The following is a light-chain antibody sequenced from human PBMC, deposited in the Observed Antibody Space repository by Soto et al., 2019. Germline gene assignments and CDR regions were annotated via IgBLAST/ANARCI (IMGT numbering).Light chain of an antibody. CDR1: SSDVGLYNY. J-gene: IGLJ1*01. CDR3: ISYTTSSTSYV. CDR2: EVS. Sequence: QSVLTQPASVSGSPGQSITISCTGTSSDVGLYNYVSWYQQYPGKAPKLMIFEVSNRPSGVSNRFSASKSGNTASLTISGLQAEHEADYYCISYTTSSTSYVFGTGTKLTVL. V-gene: IGLV2-14*01.